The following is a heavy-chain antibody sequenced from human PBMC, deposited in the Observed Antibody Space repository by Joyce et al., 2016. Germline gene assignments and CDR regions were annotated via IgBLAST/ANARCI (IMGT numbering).Heavy chain of an antibody. Sequence: QVLLVQSGATVKRPGSSLRVSCKSSGGAFSNFTVNWVRQAPGQRLEWMGGIIPFFGAAKYAEHFQGRGTLTADLSTRTAYRELSSLTSADTAVYYCARGGTSSDHYFFYTLDVWGPGTTVIVSS. CDR2: IIPFFGAA. CDR3: ARGGTSSDHYFFYTLDV. CDR1: GGAFSNFT. D-gene: IGHD1-14*01. V-gene: IGHV1-69*12. J-gene: IGHJ6*02.